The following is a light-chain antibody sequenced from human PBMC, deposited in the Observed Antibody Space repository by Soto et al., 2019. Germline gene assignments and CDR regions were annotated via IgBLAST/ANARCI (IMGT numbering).Light chain of an antibody. CDR2: EAS. Sequence: EIVLTQSPATLSVSPGESATLSCRASQTVRSDYLAWYRQSPGQPPRLLLFEASNRAPGIPDRFSGSGSGTDFTLTIRRLEPEDFAVYYCQQYGTSSTFGQGTRVYIK. CDR3: QQYGTSST. J-gene: IGKJ1*01. CDR1: QTVRSDY. V-gene: IGKV3-20*01.